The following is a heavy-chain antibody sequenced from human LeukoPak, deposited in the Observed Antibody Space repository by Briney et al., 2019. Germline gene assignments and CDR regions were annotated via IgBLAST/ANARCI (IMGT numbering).Heavy chain of an antibody. V-gene: IGHV3-7*01. CDR3: ARDHFDY. CDR2: IKEDGSEK. Sequence: PGGSLRLSCAGSGFTFSNYWIIWNRQAPGKGLEWVANIKEDGSEKYYVDSVKGRFTISRDNAQNSVYLQMNILRAEDTAMYYCARDHFDYWGQGTLVTVSS. J-gene: IGHJ4*02. CDR1: GFTFSNYW.